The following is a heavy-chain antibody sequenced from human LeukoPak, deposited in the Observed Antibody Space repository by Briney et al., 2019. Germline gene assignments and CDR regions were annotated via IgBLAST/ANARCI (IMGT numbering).Heavy chain of an antibody. Sequence: SETLSLTCTVSGGSISSYYWSWIRQPPGKGLEWIGYIYYSGSTNYNPSLKSRVTISVDTSKNQFSLKLSSVTAADTAVYYCARVVDTAMASDYWGQGTLVTVSS. V-gene: IGHV4-59*01. D-gene: IGHD5-18*01. J-gene: IGHJ4*02. CDR2: IYYSGST. CDR1: GGSISSYY. CDR3: ARVVDTAMASDY.